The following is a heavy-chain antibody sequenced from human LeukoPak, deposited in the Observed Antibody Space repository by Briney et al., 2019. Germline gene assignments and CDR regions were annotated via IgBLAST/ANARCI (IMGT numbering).Heavy chain of an antibody. J-gene: IGHJ4*02. CDR2: ISGSGGST. CDR3: AKMTRFLEWSDFDY. D-gene: IGHD3-3*01. V-gene: IGHV3-23*01. CDR1: GGSISSSH. Sequence: PSETLSLTCAVSGGSISSSHWWSWVRQAPGKGLEWVSAISGSGGSTYYADSVKGRFTISRDNSKNTLYLQMNSLRAEDTAVYYCAKMTRFLEWSDFDYWGQGTLVTVSS.